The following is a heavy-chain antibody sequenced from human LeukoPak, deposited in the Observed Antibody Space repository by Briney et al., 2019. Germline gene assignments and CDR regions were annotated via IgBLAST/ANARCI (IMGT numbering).Heavy chain of an antibody. V-gene: IGHV1-8*01. CDR1: GYTFTSYD. J-gene: IGHJ5*02. CDR2: MNPNSGNT. CDR3: ARVREYQLSELFDP. D-gene: IGHD2-2*01. Sequence: ASVKVSCKASGYTFTSYDINWVRQATGQGIEWMGWMNPNSGNTGYAQKFQGRVTMTRNTSISTAYMELSSLRSEDTAVYYCARVREYQLSELFDPWGQGTLVTVSS.